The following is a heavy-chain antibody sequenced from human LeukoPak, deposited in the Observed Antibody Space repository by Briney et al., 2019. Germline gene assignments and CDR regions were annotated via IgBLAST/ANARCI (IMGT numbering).Heavy chain of an antibody. D-gene: IGHD3-10*01. CDR2: INPNSGDT. V-gene: IGHV1-2*07. CDR1: GYTFTVYY. CDR3: ARVGFERPRSSITVVRGVIRPNAFDL. J-gene: IGHJ3*01. Sequence: ASVKVSCKASGYTFTVYYMHWVRQAPGQGLEWMGRINPNSGDTKYAHNFQGRVTMTRDTSIDKAYMELSRLRSDDTAVYYCARVGFERPRSSITVVRGVIRPNAFDLWGQGTMVTVSS.